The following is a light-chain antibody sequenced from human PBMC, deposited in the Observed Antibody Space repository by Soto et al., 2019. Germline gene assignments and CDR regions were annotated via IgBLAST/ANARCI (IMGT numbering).Light chain of an antibody. CDR2: DAS. Sequence: EIVLTQSPATLSLSPGERATLSCRASQSVSSYLAWYQQKPGQAPRLLIYDASNRATGIPARFSGSGSGTHFTLTISSLDPEDFAIYYCQQRSNWPPVTFGGGTKVVIK. J-gene: IGKJ4*01. CDR3: QQRSNWPPVT. CDR1: QSVSSY. V-gene: IGKV3-11*01.